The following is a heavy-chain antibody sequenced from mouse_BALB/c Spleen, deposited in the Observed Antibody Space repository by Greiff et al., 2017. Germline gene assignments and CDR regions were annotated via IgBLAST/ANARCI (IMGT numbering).Heavy chain of an antibody. CDR2: ISSGGST. CDR3: ARESPNYYGMDY. J-gene: IGHJ4*01. CDR1: GFTFSSYA. V-gene: IGHV5-6-5*01. Sequence: EVQGVESGGGLVKPGGSLKLSCAASGFTFSSYAMSWVRQTPEKRLEWVASISSGGSTYYPDSVKGRFTISRDNARNILYLQMSSLRSEDTAMYYCARESPNYYGMDYWGQGTSVTVSS.